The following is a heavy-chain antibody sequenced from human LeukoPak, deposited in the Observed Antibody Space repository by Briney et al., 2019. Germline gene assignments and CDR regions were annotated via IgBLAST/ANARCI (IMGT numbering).Heavy chain of an antibody. CDR2: IYSSAHM. CDR1: GASITSYY. V-gene: IGHV4-4*09. J-gene: IGHJ2*01. D-gene: IGHD1-26*01. Sequence: SETLSLTCTVPGASITSYYWTWIRQPPGKGLEWIGYIYSSAHMDVNPSLKSRVTISVDASKRQVSLKLFSVTASDTALYYCARSPFVAGVGPTSWYFDLWGRGTLVTVSS. CDR3: ARSPFVAGVGPTSWYFDL.